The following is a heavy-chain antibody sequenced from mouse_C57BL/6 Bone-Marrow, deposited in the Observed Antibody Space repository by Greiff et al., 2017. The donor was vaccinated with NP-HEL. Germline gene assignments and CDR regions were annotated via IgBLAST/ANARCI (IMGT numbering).Heavy chain of an antibody. Sequence: VQLKQSGAELVRPGASVKLSCTASGFHIKDDYMHWVKQRPEQGLEWIGWIDPENGDTEYASKFPGKAPITADPSSNTAYLQLSSLTSEDTAVYYCTSHMGKIDYDYGGWGQGTLVTVSA. CDR1: GFHIKDDY. CDR2: IDPENGDT. V-gene: IGHV14-4*01. CDR3: TSHMGKIDYDYGG. D-gene: IGHD2-4*01. J-gene: IGHJ3*02.